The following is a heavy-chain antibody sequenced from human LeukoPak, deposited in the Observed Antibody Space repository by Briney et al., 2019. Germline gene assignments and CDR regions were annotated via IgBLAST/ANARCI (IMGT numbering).Heavy chain of an antibody. CDR3: AGRRVLDASFDY. Sequence: PGGSLRLSCAASGFTVSNNYMSWVRQAPGKGLEWVSVIYSGDNTYYVESVKGRFTISRDNSKNTLFLQMNRLTAEDTAVYYCAGRRVLDASFDYWGQGTLGTVSS. D-gene: IGHD3-16*01. CDR1: GFTVSNNY. V-gene: IGHV3-66*02. CDR2: IYSGDNT. J-gene: IGHJ4*02.